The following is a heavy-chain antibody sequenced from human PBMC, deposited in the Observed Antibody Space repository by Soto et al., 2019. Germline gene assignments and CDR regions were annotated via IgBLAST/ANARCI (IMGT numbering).Heavy chain of an antibody. D-gene: IGHD4-4*01. CDR3: ARRMTTVKGYYYYGMDV. Sequence: DSLKISCKGSGYSFTSYWISWVRQMPGKGLEWMGRIDPSDSYTNYSPSFQGHVTISADKSISTAYLQWSSLKASDTAMYYCARRMTTVKGYYYYGMDVWGQGTTVTVSS. V-gene: IGHV5-10-1*01. CDR1: GYSFTSYW. CDR2: IDPSDSYT. J-gene: IGHJ6*02.